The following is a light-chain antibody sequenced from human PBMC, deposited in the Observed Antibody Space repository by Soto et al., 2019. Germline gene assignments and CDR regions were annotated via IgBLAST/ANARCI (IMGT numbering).Light chain of an antibody. CDR1: QSVSSSY. V-gene: IGKV3-20*01. J-gene: IGKJ4*01. CDR2: GAS. CDR3: QQYDSSPLT. Sequence: EIVLTQSPGTLSLSPGERATLSCRASQSVSSSYLAWYQQKPGQAPRPLIYGASSRATGIPDRFSGSGSGTDFTLTISRLEPEDFAVYYCQQYDSSPLTFGGGTKVEIK.